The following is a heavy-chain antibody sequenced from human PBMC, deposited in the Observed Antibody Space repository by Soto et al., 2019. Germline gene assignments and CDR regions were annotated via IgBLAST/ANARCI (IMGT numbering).Heavy chain of an antibody. V-gene: IGHV3-64*01. D-gene: IGHD4-17*01. CDR3: ARDFGLDYGTSPSFDY. CDR2: ISSNGGST. J-gene: IGHJ4*02. CDR1: GFTFSSYA. Sequence: GGSLRLSCAASGFTFSSYAMHWVRQAPGKGLEYVSAISSNGGSTYYANSVKGRFTISRDNSKNTLYLQMGSLRAEDMAVYYCARDFGLDYGTSPSFDYWGQGTLVTVSS.